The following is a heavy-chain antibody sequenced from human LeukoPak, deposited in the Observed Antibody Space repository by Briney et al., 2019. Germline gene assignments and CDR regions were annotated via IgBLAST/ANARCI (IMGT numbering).Heavy chain of an antibody. V-gene: IGHV3-30*18. CDR3: AKLAERTSGSWYYYYYYGMDV. Sequence: GRSLRLSCAASGFTFSSYGMHWVRQAPGKGLEWVAVISYDGSNKYYADSVKGRFTISRDNSKNTLYLQMNSLRAEDTAVYYCAKLAERTSGSWYYYYYYGMDVWGQGTTVTVSS. J-gene: IGHJ6*02. D-gene: IGHD6-13*01. CDR1: GFTFSSYG. CDR2: ISYDGSNK.